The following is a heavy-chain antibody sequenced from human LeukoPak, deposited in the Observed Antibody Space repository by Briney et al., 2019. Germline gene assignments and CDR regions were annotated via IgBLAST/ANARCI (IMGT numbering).Heavy chain of an antibody. V-gene: IGHV1-18*04. CDR1: GYTFTSYG. CDR2: ISAYNGST. CDR3: ARAGEVVVAAEYYFDY. Sequence: ASVKVSCKASGYTFTSYGISWVRQAPGQGLEWMGWISAYNGSTNYAQKLQGRVTMTTDTSTSTAYMELRSLRSDDTAVYYCARAGEVVVAAEYYFDYWGQGTLVTVSS. D-gene: IGHD2-15*01. J-gene: IGHJ4*02.